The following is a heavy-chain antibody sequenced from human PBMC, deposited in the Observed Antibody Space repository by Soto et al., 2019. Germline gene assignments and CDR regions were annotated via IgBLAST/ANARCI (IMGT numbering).Heavy chain of an antibody. V-gene: IGHV1-2*02. CDR1: GYTLTAYY. J-gene: IGHJ4*02. CDR2: INPNSGGT. CDR3: ARDGSGGNDLFDY. Sequence: QVQLVQSGAEMKKPGASVKVSCKASGYTLTAYYIHWVRQAPGQGLEWMGWINPNSGGTNYAQKFQGRVTMTRDTSISTAYMELSRLRSDDTAVYYCARDGSGGNDLFDYWGQGTLVTVSS. D-gene: IGHD5-12*01.